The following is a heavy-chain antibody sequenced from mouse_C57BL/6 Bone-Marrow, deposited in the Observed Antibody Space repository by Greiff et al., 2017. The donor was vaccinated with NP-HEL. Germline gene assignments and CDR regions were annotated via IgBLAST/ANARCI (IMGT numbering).Heavy chain of an antibody. CDR2: IYPRDGST. CDR1: GYTFTDHT. J-gene: IGHJ4*01. CDR3: ARRGMITPYAMDY. D-gene: IGHD2-4*01. V-gene: IGHV1-78*01. Sequence: VQLQQSDAELVKPGASVKISCKVSGYTFTDHTIHWMKQRPEQGLEWIGYIYPRDGSTKYNEKFKGKATLTADKSSSTAYMQLNSLTSEDSAVYLCARRGMITPYAMDYWGQGTSVTVSS.